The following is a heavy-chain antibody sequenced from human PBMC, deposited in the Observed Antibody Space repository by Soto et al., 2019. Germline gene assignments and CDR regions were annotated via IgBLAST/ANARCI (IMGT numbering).Heavy chain of an antibody. CDR1: GFTFSSYS. Sequence: PGGSLRLSCAASGFTFSSYSMNWVRQAPGKGLEWVSYISSTGSTIFYADSVKGRFTISRDNAKNSLYLQMNSLRAEDTAVYYCAKDLLRSFDWSPLDYWGQGTLVTVSS. V-gene: IGHV3-48*01. CDR3: AKDLLRSFDWSPLDY. J-gene: IGHJ4*02. D-gene: IGHD3-9*01. CDR2: ISSTGSTI.